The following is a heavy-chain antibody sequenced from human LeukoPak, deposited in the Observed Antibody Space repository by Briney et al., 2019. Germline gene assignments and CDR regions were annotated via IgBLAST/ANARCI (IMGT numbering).Heavy chain of an antibody. CDR3: ARLHSRPIRGDAFDI. D-gene: IGHD3-22*01. Sequence: AESLSLTCAVSGFTFSTNWRIWVRQAPGKGREWVANVRKDESENSYVDSVRDRFTIARDNAKNSRYLNMNRRRAEPTAVYYCARLHSRPIRGDAFDIWGEGAIVTVSS. CDR1: GFTFSTNW. CDR2: VRKDESEN. V-gene: IGHV3-7*02. J-gene: IGHJ3*02.